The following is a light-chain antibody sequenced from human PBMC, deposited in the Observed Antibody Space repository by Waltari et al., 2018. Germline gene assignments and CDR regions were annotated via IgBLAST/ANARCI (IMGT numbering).Light chain of an antibody. CDR3: QQYNSYSLLT. Sequence: DIRMNQSPSTLSASAGDRVIISCRASQSISKWLAWYQQKPGKAPKLLIYEASTLQSGVPSRFSGTGSGTHFTLTINSLQPDDFATYCCQQYNSYSLLTFGGGTKVEIK. J-gene: IGKJ4*01. CDR2: EAS. V-gene: IGKV1-5*03. CDR1: QSISKW.